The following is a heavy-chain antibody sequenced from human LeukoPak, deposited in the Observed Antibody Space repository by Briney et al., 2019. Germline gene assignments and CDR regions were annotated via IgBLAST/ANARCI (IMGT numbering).Heavy chain of an antibody. CDR1: GFTFSNYA. CDR3: ARDEEYCAGGSCSLDY. V-gene: IGHV3-33*08. Sequence: GGSLRLSCAASGFTFSNYAMNWVRQAPGKGLEWLAVIWHDGYNKYYADSVKGRFTISRDNSKHTLYLQMNSLRAEDTAVYYCARDEEYCAGGSCSLDYWGQGILVTVSS. D-gene: IGHD2-15*01. CDR2: IWHDGYNK. J-gene: IGHJ4*02.